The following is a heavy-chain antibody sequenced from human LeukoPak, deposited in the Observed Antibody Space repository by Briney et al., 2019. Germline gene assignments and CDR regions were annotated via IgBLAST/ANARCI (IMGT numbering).Heavy chain of an antibody. D-gene: IGHD3-22*01. J-gene: IGHJ4*02. Sequence: GGSLRLSCAASGFTFSNAWMSWVRQAPGKGLEWVGRIKSKTDGGTTDYAAPVEGRFTISRDDSKNTLYLQMNSLKTEDTAVYYCTTDRRYYDSSGYYFGLGYFDYWGQGTLVTVSS. CDR3: TTDRRYYDSSGYYFGLGYFDY. V-gene: IGHV3-15*01. CDR1: GFTFSNAW. CDR2: IKSKTDGGTT.